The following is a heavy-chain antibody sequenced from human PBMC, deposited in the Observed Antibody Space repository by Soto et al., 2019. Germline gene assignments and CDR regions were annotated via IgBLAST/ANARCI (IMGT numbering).Heavy chain of an antibody. J-gene: IGHJ3*02. CDR3: AKFYCISTMCQAPAAKSTGGFEI. D-gene: IGHD2-2*01. CDR2: ISGSGVST. CDR1: GFTFSSYA. V-gene: IGHV3-23*01. Sequence: EPQLLESGGGLGHPGGSLRLSCAASGFTFSSYAMSWVRQAPGKGLEWVAAISGSGVSTYYADSVRGRSTISRDNSKKTVDLQMNSLRAEDTAVYYCAKFYCISTMCQAPAAKSTGGFEIWGHGTLVTVSS.